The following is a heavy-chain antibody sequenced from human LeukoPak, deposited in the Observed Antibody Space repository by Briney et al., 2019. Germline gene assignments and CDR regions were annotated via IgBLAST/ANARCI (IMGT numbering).Heavy chain of an antibody. CDR1: GGTFSSYA. Sequence: SVKVSCKASGGTFSSYAIIWVRQAPGQGLEWMGGIIPIFGTANYAQKFQGRVTITTDESTSTAYMELSSLRSEDTAVYYCASGVRVYSSSWYAPWGWFDPWGQGTLVTVSS. V-gene: IGHV1-69*05. J-gene: IGHJ5*02. CDR2: IIPIFGTA. D-gene: IGHD6-13*01. CDR3: ASGVRVYSSSWYAPWGWFDP.